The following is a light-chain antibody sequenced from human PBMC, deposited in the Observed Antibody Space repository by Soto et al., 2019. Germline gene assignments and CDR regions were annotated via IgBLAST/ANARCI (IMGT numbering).Light chain of an antibody. CDR1: QSVSSW. Sequence: DIQMTQSPSTLSASVVDRVTITCLASQSVSSWLAWYQQKPGRAPKLLIYDASDLQSGVPSRFSGSGSGTEFTLTISSLRPDDFATYYCQQYNTYPWTFGQGTKVDIK. J-gene: IGKJ1*01. CDR3: QQYNTYPWT. CDR2: DAS. V-gene: IGKV1-5*01.